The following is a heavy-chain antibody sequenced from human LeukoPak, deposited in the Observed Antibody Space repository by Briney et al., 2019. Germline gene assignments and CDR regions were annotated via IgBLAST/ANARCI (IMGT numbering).Heavy chain of an antibody. Sequence: PGGSLRLSCTASGFTFSSYSMNWVRQAPGKGLEWVSSISSSSSYIYYADSVKGRFTISRDNAKNSLYLQMNSLGAEDTAVYYCARGPGGSSSWYSDYWGQGTLVTVSS. CDR3: ARGPGGSSSWYSDY. CDR2: ISSSSSYI. CDR1: GFTFSSYS. V-gene: IGHV3-21*01. D-gene: IGHD6-13*01. J-gene: IGHJ4*02.